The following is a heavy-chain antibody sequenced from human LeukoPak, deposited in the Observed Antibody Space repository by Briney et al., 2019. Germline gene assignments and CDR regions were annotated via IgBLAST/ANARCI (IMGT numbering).Heavy chain of an antibody. CDR1: GGTFSSYA. V-gene: IGHV1-46*01. D-gene: IGHD1-26*01. CDR2: INPSGGST. CDR3: ARGYLSLNWFDP. J-gene: IGHJ5*02. Sequence: ASVKVSCKASGGTFSSYAISWVRQAPGQGLEWMGIINPSGGSTSYAQKFQGRVTMTRDMSTSTVYMELSSLRSEDTAVYYCARGYLSLNWFDPWGQGTLVTVSS.